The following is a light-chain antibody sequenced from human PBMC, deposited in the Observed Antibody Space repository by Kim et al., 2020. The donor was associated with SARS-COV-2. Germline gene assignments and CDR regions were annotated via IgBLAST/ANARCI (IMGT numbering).Light chain of an antibody. CDR2: EDN. CDR1: SGSIASNY. V-gene: IGLV6-57*03. Sequence: KTVTSSCTRSSGSIASNYVQGYQQRPGSAPTTVIYEDNQRPSGVPDRFSGSIDSSSNSASLTISGLKTEDEADYYCQSYDSSNFWVFGGGTQLTVL. J-gene: IGLJ3*02. CDR3: QSYDSSNFWV.